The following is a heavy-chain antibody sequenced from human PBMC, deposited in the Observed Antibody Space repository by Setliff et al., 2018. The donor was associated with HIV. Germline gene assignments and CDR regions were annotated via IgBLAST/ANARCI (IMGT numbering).Heavy chain of an antibody. V-gene: IGHV1-18*01. CDR3: AREWRTAMVKYYFDY. J-gene: IGHJ4*02. CDR1: GYTFNRYG. Sequence: ASVKVSCKASGYTFNRYGISWVRQAPGQGLEWMGWISGYNGNTKYVQNLQGRVTMSTDTSTSTVYMELRSLRSDDTAVYYCAREWRTAMVKYYFDYWGQGTLVTVSS. D-gene: IGHD5-18*01. CDR2: ISGYNGNT.